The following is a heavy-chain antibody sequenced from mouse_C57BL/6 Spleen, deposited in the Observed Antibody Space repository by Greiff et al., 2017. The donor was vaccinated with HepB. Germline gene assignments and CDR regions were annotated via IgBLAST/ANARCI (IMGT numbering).Heavy chain of an antibody. D-gene: IGHD2-5*01. CDR2: ISSGSSTI. V-gene: IGHV5-17*01. J-gene: IGHJ2*01. CDR1: GFTFSDYG. Sequence: EVKLQQSGGGLVKPGGSLKLSCAASGFTFSDYGMHWVRQAPEKGLEWVAYISSGSSTIYYADTVKGRFTISRDNAKNTLFLQMTSLRSEETAMYYCSRGTIVTTLDYWGQGTTLTVSS. CDR3: SRGTIVTTLDY.